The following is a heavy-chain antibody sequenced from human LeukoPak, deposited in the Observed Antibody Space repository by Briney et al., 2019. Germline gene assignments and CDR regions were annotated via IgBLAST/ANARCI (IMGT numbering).Heavy chain of an antibody. CDR3: ASGMEGWYFDL. CDR2: INPNSGGT. D-gene: IGHD3-3*01. Sequence: ASVKVSCKPSGYTFTSYSMHWVRQAPGQGLEWMGWINPNSGGTNYTQKFQGRVTMTRDTSISTAYMELISLRSDDTAVYYCASGMEGWYFDLWGRGTLVTVSS. V-gene: IGHV1-2*02. CDR1: GYTFTSYS. J-gene: IGHJ2*01.